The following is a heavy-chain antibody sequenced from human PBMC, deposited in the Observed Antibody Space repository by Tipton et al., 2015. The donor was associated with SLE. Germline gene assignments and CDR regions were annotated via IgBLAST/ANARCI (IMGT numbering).Heavy chain of an antibody. D-gene: IGHD3-22*01. CDR3: ARGRRRGYPPMDY. J-gene: IGHJ4*01. CDR2: ITSNGDST. CDR1: GFTFSNYT. Sequence: SLRLSCAASGFTFSNYTMHWVRQAPGKGLEYVSAITSNGDSTFFADSVKGRFTISRDNSVNTLYLQMASLRSEDMAVYYCARGRRRGYPPMDYWGHGTLVTVSS. V-gene: IGHV3-64*02.